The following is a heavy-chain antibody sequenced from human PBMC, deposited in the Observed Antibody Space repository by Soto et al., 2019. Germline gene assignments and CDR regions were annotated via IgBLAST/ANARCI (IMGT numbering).Heavy chain of an antibody. D-gene: IGHD2-15*01. CDR1: GFTFSSYA. CDR2: ISYDGSNK. CDR3: ARDRDSALIN. Sequence: PGGSLRLSCAASGFTFSSYAMHWVRQAPGKGLEWVAVISYDGSNKYYADSVKGRFTISRDNSKNTLYLQMNSLRAEDTAVYYCARDRDSALINWGHGT. V-gene: IGHV3-30-3*01. J-gene: IGHJ4*01.